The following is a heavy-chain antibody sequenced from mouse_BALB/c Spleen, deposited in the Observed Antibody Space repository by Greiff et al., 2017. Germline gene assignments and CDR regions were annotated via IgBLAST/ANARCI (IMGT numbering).Heavy chain of an antibody. CDR3: AREGLLRLRYAMDY. J-gene: IGHJ4*01. CDR1: GYSFTSYY. CDR2: IFPGSGNT. Sequence: QVQLQQSGPELVKPGASVKISCKASGYSFTSYYIHWVKQRPGQGLEWIGWIFPGSGNTKYNEKFKGKATLTADTSSSTAYMQLSSLTSEDSAVYFCAREGLLRLRYAMDYWGQGTSVTVSS. D-gene: IGHD1-2*01. V-gene: IGHV1-66*01.